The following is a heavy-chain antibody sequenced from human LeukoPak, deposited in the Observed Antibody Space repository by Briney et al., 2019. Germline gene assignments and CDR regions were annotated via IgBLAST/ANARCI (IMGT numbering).Heavy chain of an antibody. CDR1: GYTFTSYD. V-gene: IGHV1-8*01. Sequence: ASVKVSCKASGYTFTSYDINWVRQATGQGLEWMGWMNPNSGNTGYAQKCQGRVTMTRNTSISTAYMELSSLRSEDTAVYYCARSIETLTYSSSWYFPVDYWGQGTLVTVSS. CDR2: MNPNSGNT. J-gene: IGHJ4*02. D-gene: IGHD6-13*01. CDR3: ARSIETLTYSSSWYFPVDY.